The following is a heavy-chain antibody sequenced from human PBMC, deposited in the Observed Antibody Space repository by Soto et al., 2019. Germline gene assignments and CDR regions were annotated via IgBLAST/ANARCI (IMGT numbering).Heavy chain of an antibody. Sequence: EVQLVESGGGLLQPGGSLRLSCTASGFTFSSFCMTWVRQAPGKGLEWVSTIGGNGGSTYYADSVKGRFTISRDSSRNALYLQMNTLRAEDTAVYYCAKVGPEVTTMAYDSWGQGTLVTVSS. CDR2: IGGNGGST. V-gene: IGHV3-23*04. CDR1: GFTFSSFC. CDR3: AKVGPEVTTMAYDS. J-gene: IGHJ4*02. D-gene: IGHD4-17*01.